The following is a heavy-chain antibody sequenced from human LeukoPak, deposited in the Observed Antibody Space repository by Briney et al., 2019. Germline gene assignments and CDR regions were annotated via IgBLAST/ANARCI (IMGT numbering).Heavy chain of an antibody. J-gene: IGHJ4*02. D-gene: IGHD1-1*01. CDR3: ARTSGTTIHFDY. V-gene: IGHV3-21*01. Sequence: GGSLRLSCAASGFTFSSYTMYWVRQAPGKGLEWVSSISSSSSYISYADSLKGRFTISRDNAKNSLYLQMNSLRVEDTAVYYCARTSGTTIHFDYWGQGTLVTVTS. CDR2: ISSSSSYI. CDR1: GFTFSSYT.